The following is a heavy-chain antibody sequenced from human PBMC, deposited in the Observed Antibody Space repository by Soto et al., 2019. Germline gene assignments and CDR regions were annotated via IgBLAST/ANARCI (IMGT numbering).Heavy chain of an antibody. V-gene: IGHV4-59*01. Sequence: QVQLQESGPGLVKPSETLSLTCSVSGGSISFYYWSWIRQPPGKALEWIGYIYYNGSTNYNPSLKSRVTISLDTSKSHFSLKLSSVTAADTAVYYCARGSKYYGSGSYWLDYWGQGTLVTVSS. D-gene: IGHD3-10*01. CDR2: IYYNGST. CDR1: GGSISFYY. J-gene: IGHJ4*02. CDR3: ARGSKYYGSGSYWLDY.